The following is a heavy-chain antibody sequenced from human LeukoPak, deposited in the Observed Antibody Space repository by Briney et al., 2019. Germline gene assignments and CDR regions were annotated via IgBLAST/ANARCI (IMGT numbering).Heavy chain of an antibody. V-gene: IGHV4-38-2*02. CDR3: ARDAYIAVAGTFDY. D-gene: IGHD6-19*01. CDR2: IYHSGST. J-gene: IGHJ4*02. CDR1: GGSISSYY. Sequence: SETLSLTCTVSGGSISSYYWNWIRQPPGKGLEWIGSIYHSGSTYYNPSLKSRVTISVDTSKNQFSLKLSSVTAADTAVYYCARDAYIAVAGTFDYWGQGTLVTVSS.